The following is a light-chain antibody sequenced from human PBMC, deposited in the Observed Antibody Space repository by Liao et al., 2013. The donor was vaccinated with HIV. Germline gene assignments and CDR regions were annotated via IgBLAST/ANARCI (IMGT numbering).Light chain of an antibody. CDR1: NIGSKT. CDR3: QVWDSSRDQVV. V-gene: IGLV3-21*01. J-gene: IGLJ2*01. CDR2: YDS. Sequence: SYELTQPPSVSVAPGKTAMISCGGNNIGSKTVHWYQHKPGQAPVLAIYYDSDRPSGIPERFSGSNFGNTATLTISRVEAGDEADYYCQVWDSSRDQVVFGGGTKLTVL.